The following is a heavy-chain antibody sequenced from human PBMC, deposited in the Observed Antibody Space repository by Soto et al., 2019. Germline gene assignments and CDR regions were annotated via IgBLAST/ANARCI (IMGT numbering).Heavy chain of an antibody. D-gene: IGHD5-18*01. J-gene: IGHJ3*02. V-gene: IGHV4-39*01. CDR3: ATRSAMVTGAFDI. Sequence: NPSETLSLTCIVSGGSISGSSYYWGWIRQPPGKGLEWIGNVYNSGSTYYNPSLKSRVTISVDTSKNQFSLKLSSVTAADTAVYYCATRSAMVTGAFDIWGQGTMVTVSS. CDR1: GGSISGSSYY. CDR2: VYNSGST.